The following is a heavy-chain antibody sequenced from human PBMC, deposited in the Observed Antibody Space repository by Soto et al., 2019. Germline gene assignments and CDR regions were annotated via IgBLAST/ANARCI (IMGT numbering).Heavy chain of an antibody. CDR3: ARRPQSTSPLWFGELLRANWFDP. V-gene: IGHV3-7*05. CDR1: GFTFSSYW. CDR2: IKQDGSEK. Sequence: GGSLRLSCAASGFTFSSYWMSWVRQAPGKGLEWVANIKQDGSEKYYVDSVKGRFTISRDNAKNSLYLQMNSLRAEDTAVYYCARRPQSTSPLWFGELLRANWFDPWGQGTLVTVSS. J-gene: IGHJ5*02. D-gene: IGHD3-10*01.